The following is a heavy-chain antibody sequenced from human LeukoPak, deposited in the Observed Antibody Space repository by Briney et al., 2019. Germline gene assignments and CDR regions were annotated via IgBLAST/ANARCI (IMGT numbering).Heavy chain of an antibody. CDR1: GYSFTSYW. CDR3: ARLGGYCSSTSCSYGMDV. D-gene: IGHD2-2*03. CDR2: IYPGDSDT. Sequence: GESLEISCQGSGYSFTSYWIGWVRPMPGKGLEWMGIIYPGDSDTRYSPSFQGQDTISADKSISTAYLQWSSLKASDTAMYYCARLGGYCSSTSCSYGMDVWGQGTTVTVSS. J-gene: IGHJ6*02. V-gene: IGHV5-51*01.